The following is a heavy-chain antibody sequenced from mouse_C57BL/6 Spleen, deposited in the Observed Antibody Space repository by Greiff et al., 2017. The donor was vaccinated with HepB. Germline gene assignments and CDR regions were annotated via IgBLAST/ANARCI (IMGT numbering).Heavy chain of an antibody. CDR1: GYTFTSYW. D-gene: IGHD1-1*01. CDR3: ARSQAYYGSLAY. V-gene: IGHV1-53*01. J-gene: IGHJ3*01. Sequence: QVQLKQSGTELVKPGASVKLSCKASGYTFTSYWMHWVKQRPGQGLEWIGNINPSNGGTNYNEKFKSKATLTVDKSSSTAYMQLSSLTSEDSAVYYCARSQAYYGSLAYWGQGTLVTVSA. CDR2: INPSNGGT.